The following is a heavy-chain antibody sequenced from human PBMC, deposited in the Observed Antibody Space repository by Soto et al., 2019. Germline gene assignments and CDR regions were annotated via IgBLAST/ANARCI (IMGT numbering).Heavy chain of an antibody. CDR1: GGTFSSYA. CDR2: IIPIFGTA. V-gene: IGHV1-69*01. J-gene: IGHJ6*02. CDR3: ARDLDYYDSSGYYSGYYYGMDV. Sequence: ASVKVSCKASGGTFSSYAISWVRQAPGQGLEWMGGIIPIFGTANYAQKFQGRVTITADESTSTAYMELSSLRSEDTAVYYCARDLDYYDSSGYYSGYYYGMDVWGQGTTVPVSS. D-gene: IGHD3-22*01.